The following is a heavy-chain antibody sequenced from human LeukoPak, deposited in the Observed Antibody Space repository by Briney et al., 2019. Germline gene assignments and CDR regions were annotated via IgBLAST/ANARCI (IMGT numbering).Heavy chain of an antibody. Sequence: ASVKVSCKPSGYTFTSYGINWVRQATGQRLEWMGWMNPNSGNTGYAQKFQGRVTMTRNTSISTAYMELSSLRSEDTAVYYCARGGKDTIVLYYYYYMDVWGKGTTVTVSS. CDR1: GYTFTSYG. D-gene: IGHD3-3*01. CDR2: MNPNSGNT. V-gene: IGHV1-8*01. J-gene: IGHJ6*03. CDR3: ARGGKDTIVLYYYYYMDV.